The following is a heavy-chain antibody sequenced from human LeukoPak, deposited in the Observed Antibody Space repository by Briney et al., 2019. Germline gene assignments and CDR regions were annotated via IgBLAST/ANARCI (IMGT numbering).Heavy chain of an antibody. CDR2: IYHSGST. CDR3: ARSHCSGDSCNSNPTHFDY. Sequence: SETLSLTCAVSGYSIGSDYYWGWIRQPPGKGQEWIGSIYHSGSTYYNPSLKSRVTISVDTSKNQFSLKLSSVTAADTAVYYCARSHCSGDSCNSNPTHFDYWGQGTLVTVSS. CDR1: GYSIGSDYY. J-gene: IGHJ4*02. D-gene: IGHD2-15*01. V-gene: IGHV4-38-2*01.